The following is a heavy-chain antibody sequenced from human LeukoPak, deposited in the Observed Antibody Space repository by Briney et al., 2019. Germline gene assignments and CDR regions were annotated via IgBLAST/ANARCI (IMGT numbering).Heavy chain of an antibody. Sequence: GGSLRLSCAASGFTFSSYWMHWVRHAPGKGLVWVSRINSDGSSTSYADSVKGRFTISRDNAKNTLYLQMNSLRAKDTAVYYCAELGITMIGGVWGKGTTVTISS. J-gene: IGHJ6*04. D-gene: IGHD3-10*02. CDR3: AELGITMIGGV. CDR2: INSDGSST. V-gene: IGHV3-74*01. CDR1: GFTFSSYW.